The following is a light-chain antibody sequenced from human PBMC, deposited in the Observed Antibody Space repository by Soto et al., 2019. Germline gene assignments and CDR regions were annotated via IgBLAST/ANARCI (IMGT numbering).Light chain of an antibody. CDR1: SSNIGSNT. CDR2: NNN. V-gene: IGLV1-44*01. CDR3: AAWDDSLNGYV. J-gene: IGLJ1*01. Sequence: QSVLTQPPSASGTPGQTITISSSGSSSNIGSNTVNWYQQLPGTAPKLLIYNNNKRPSGVPDRFSGSKSGTSASLAISGLQSEDEADYYCAAWDDSLNGYVFGTGTKVTVL.